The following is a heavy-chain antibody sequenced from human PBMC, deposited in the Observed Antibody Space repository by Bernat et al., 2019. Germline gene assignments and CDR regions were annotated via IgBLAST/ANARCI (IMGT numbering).Heavy chain of an antibody. J-gene: IGHJ6*02. CDR1: GFTFSGSA. CDR3: TRLYYYYGMDV. CDR2: IRSKANSYAT. V-gene: IGHV3-73*01. Sequence: EVQLVESGGGLVQPGGSLKLSCAASGFTFSGSAMHWVRQASGKGLEWVGRIRSKANSYATAYAASVKGRFTISRDDSKNTAYLQMNSLKTEDTAVYYCTRLYYYYGMDVWGQGTTVTVSS.